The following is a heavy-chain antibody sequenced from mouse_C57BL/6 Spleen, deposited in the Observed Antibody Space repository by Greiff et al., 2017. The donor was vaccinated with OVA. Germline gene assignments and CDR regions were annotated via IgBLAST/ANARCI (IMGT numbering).Heavy chain of an antibody. CDR1: GYTFTNYW. V-gene: IGHV1-63*01. CDR3: ARREANWGYFDY. J-gene: IGHJ2*01. CDR2: IYPGGGYT. D-gene: IGHD4-1*01. Sequence: QVQLQQSGAELVRPGTFVKMSCKASGYTFTNYWIGWAKQRPGHGLEWIGDIYPGGGYTNYNEKFKGKATLTADKSSSTAYMQFSSLTSEDSAIYYCARREANWGYFDYWGQGTTLTVSS.